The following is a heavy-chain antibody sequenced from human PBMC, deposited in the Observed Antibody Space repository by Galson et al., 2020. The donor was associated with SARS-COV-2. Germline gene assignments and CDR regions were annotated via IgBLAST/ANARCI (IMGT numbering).Heavy chain of an antibody. J-gene: IGHJ4*02. V-gene: IGHV3-23*01. D-gene: IGHD3-22*01. Sequence: GWSLRLSCAASGFTFSNYAMSWVRQAPGKGLEWVSAISGSGGSTNYADSVKGRFTISRDNSKNTLYLQMNSLRAEDTAVYYCAKVPNYYDSSGYSAFDYWGQGTLVTVSS. CDR1: GFTFSNYA. CDR2: ISGSGGST. CDR3: AKVPNYYDSSGYSAFDY.